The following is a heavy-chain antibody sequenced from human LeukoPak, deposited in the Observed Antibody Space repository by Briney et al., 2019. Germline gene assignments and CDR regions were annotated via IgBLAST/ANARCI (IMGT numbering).Heavy chain of an antibody. V-gene: IGHV4-30-2*01. D-gene: IGHD3-9*01. CDR1: GGSISSGGYS. CDR2: IYHSGST. Sequence: SETLSLTCAVSGGSISSGGYSWRWIRQPPGKGLEWIGYIYHSGSTYYNPSLKSRVTISVDRSKNQFSLKLSSVTAADTAVYYCASMNYDILTGYYAQFDYWGQGTLVTVSS. CDR3: ASMNYDILTGYYAQFDY. J-gene: IGHJ4*02.